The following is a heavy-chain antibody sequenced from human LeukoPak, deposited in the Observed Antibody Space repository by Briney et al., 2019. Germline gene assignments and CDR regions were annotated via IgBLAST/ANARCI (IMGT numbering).Heavy chain of an antibody. CDR1: GFTFSQYW. J-gene: IGHJ6*03. V-gene: IGHV3-7*01. CDR3: ARSGRGVDSFYFYMDV. CDR2: INNEGGERQDGSEK. D-gene: IGHD3-10*01. Sequence: GGSLRLSCAASGFTFSQYWMSWVRQAPGKGVEWGAKINNEGGERQDGSEKNYVDSVKGRFTISRDNAKNSLYLQMNSLRAEDTAVYYCARSGRGVDSFYFYMDVWGKGTTVTASS.